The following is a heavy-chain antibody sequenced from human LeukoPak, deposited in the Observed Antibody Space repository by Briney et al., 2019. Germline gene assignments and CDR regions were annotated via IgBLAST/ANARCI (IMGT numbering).Heavy chain of an antibody. D-gene: IGHD5-24*01. J-gene: IGHJ6*02. CDR2: ISYDGSNE. Sequence: GGSLRLSCAASGFTFSTYGMNWVRQAPGKGLDWVAAISYDGSNEFYADSVKGRFTISRDNSKNTLYLQMNSLRAEDTAVYYCAKGQGRDAPLRTYGMDVWGQGTTVTVSS. CDR1: GFTFSTYG. CDR3: AKGQGRDAPLRTYGMDV. V-gene: IGHV3-30*18.